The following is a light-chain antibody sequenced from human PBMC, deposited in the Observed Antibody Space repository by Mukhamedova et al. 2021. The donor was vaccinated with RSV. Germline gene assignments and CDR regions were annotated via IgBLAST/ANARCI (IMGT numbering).Light chain of an antibody. CDR2: DAS. V-gene: IGKV3-11*01. CDR3: QQRSDWR. Sequence: APRLLMYDASTRASGIPARFSGSGSGTDFTLTISRLEPKDFAVYYCQQRSDWRFGPGTKV. J-gene: IGKJ3*01.